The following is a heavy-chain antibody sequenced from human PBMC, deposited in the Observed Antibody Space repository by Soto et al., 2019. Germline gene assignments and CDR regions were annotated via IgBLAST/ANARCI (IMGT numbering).Heavy chain of an antibody. Sequence: GGSLRLSCAASGFTFSSYAMSWVRQAPGKGLEWVSAISGSGGSTYYADSVKGRFTISRDNSKNTLYLQMNSLRAEDTAVYYCAKPIRAEYYDFWSGGFPYYYGMDVWGQGTTVTVSS. CDR2: ISGSGGST. CDR3: AKPIRAEYYDFWSGGFPYYYGMDV. V-gene: IGHV3-23*01. CDR1: GFTFSSYA. J-gene: IGHJ6*02. D-gene: IGHD3-3*01.